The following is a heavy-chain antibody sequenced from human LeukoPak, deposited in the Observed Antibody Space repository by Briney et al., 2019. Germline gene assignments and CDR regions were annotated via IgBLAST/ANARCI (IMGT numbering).Heavy chain of an antibody. V-gene: IGHV1-69*05. CDR3: ARRKWELLGDAFDT. CDR1: GGTFSSYA. Sequence: ASVKVSCKASGGTFSSYAISWVRQAPGQGLEWMGGIIPIFGTANYAQKFQGRVTITTDESTSTAYMELSSLRSEDTAIYYCARRKWELLGDAFDTWGQGTMVTVSS. CDR2: IIPIFGTA. D-gene: IGHD1-26*01. J-gene: IGHJ3*02.